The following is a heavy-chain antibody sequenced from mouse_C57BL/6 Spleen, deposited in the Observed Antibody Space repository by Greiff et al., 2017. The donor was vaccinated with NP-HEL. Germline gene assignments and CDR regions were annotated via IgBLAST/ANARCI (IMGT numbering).Heavy chain of an antibody. Sequence: VQLQQSGAELVKPGASVKMSCKASGYTFTSYWITWVKQRPGQGLEWIGDIYPGSGSTNYNEKFKSKATLTVDTSSSTAYMQLSILTSEDSAVYYCARDSSGSWFAYWGQGALVTVSA. CDR2: IYPGSGST. V-gene: IGHV1-55*01. CDR1: GYTFTSYW. CDR3: ARDSSGSWFAY. D-gene: IGHD3-2*02. J-gene: IGHJ3*01.